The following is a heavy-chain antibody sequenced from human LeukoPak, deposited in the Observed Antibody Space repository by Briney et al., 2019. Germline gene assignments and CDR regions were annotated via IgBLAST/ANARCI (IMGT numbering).Heavy chain of an antibody. Sequence: PSETLSLTCTVSGGSISSYYWSWIRQPPGKGLEWIGYIYYSGSTNYNPSLKSRVTTSVGTSKNQFSLKLSSVTAADTAVYYCARDQRYSSGWPDAFDIWGQGTMVTVSS. D-gene: IGHD6-19*01. V-gene: IGHV4-59*01. CDR1: GGSISSYY. CDR3: ARDQRYSSGWPDAFDI. J-gene: IGHJ3*02. CDR2: IYYSGST.